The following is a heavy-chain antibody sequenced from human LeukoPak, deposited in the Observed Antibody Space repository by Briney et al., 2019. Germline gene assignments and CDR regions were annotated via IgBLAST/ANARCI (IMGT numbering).Heavy chain of an antibody. CDR2: INSAGNNI. Sequence: GGSLRLSCVASGFTFSDYFMSWIRQAPGKGLEWLSFINSAGNNIYYADSVKGRFTISRDNSKETLYLEMNSLRVEDTAIYYCATGRVFDYWGQGTLVAVSS. J-gene: IGHJ4*02. V-gene: IGHV3-11*04. CDR1: GFTFSDYF. CDR3: ATGRVFDY.